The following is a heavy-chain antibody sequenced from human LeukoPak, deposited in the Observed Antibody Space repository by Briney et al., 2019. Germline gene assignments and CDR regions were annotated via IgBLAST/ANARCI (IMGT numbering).Heavy chain of an antibody. J-gene: IGHJ5*02. D-gene: IGHD4-17*01. Sequence: SETLSLTCAVYGGSFSGYYWSWIRQPPGKGLEWIGEINHSGSTNYNPSLKSRVTISVDTSKNQFSLKLSSVTAADTAVYHCARVRDGDYGYIGFDPWGQGTLVTVSS. V-gene: IGHV4-34*01. CDR3: ARVRDGDYGYIGFDP. CDR2: INHSGST. CDR1: GGSFSGYY.